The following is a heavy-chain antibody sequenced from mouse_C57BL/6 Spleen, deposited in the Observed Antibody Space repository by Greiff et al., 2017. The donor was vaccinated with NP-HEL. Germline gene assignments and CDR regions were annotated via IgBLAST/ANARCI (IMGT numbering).Heavy chain of an antibody. CDR2: IDPETGGT. J-gene: IGHJ3*01. CDR1: GYTFTDYE. D-gene: IGHD2-4*01. V-gene: IGHV1-15*01. CDR3: TRGGDYPLFAY. Sequence: QVQLQQSGAELVRPGASVTLSCKASGYTFTDYEMHWVKQTPVHGLEWIGAIDPETGGTAYNQKFKGKAILTADKSSSTAYMELRSLTSEDSAVYYCTRGGDYPLFAYWGQGTLVTVSA.